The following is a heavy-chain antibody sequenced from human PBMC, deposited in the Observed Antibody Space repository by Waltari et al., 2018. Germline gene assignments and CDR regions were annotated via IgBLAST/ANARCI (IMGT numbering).Heavy chain of an antibody. CDR2: INPTRGGT. CDR3: ARDPYPFGDEDGAFDI. V-gene: IGHV1-2*06. CDR1: GYTFTGYY. J-gene: IGHJ3*02. Sequence: QVQLVQSGAEVKKPGASVKVSCKASGYTFTGYYMHWVRQAPGQGLEWMGRINPTRGGTNYAQKFQGRVTMTRDTSISTAYMELSRLRSDDTAVYYCARDPYPFGDEDGAFDIWGQGTMVTVSS. D-gene: IGHD2-21*02.